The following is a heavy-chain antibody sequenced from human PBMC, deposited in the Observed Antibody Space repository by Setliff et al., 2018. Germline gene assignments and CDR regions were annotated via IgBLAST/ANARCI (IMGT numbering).Heavy chain of an antibody. CDR1: GFTFDIYS. CDR2: VSSHSGTI. V-gene: IGHV3-48*04. CDR3: ARDFSTGSSS. Sequence: GGSLRLSCAASGFTFDIYSMSWVRQSPGKGLEWISYVSSHSGTIWYADSVKGRFTIPRDNANNLLYLHMSSLRAEDTAVYYCARDFSTGSSSWGQGTLVTVSS. D-gene: IGHD2-8*02. J-gene: IGHJ5*02.